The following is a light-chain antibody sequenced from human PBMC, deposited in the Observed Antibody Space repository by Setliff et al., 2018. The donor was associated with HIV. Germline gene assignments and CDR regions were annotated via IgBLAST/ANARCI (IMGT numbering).Light chain of an antibody. CDR2: EVS. CDR1: SSDVGSYNL. J-gene: IGLJ1*01. V-gene: IGLV2-23*02. Sequence: QSVLTQPASVSGSPGQSITISCTGTSSDVGSYNLVSWYQHHPGKAPKLMIYEVSKRPSGVSNRFSGSKSGNTASLTISGLQAEDEADYYCCSYAGSTISYVFGTGTKVT. CDR3: CSYAGSTISYV.